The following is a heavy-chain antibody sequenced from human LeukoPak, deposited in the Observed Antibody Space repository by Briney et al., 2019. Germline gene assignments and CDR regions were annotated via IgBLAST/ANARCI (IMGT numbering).Heavy chain of an antibody. D-gene: IGHD3-3*01. V-gene: IGHV1-2*02. CDR1: GYTFTGYY. CDR2: INPNSGGT. CDR3: ARYITIFGVVTYTHMDV. Sequence: ASVKVSCKASGYTFTGYYMHWVRQAPGQGLEWMGWINPNSGGTNYAQKFQGRVTMTRDTSISTAYTELSRLRSDDTAVYYCARYITIFGVVTYTHMDVWGKGTTVTVSS. J-gene: IGHJ6*03.